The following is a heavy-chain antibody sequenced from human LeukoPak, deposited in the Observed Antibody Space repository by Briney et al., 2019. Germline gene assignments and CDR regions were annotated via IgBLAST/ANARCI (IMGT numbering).Heavy chain of an antibody. CDR3: ARYDSSGYPYFDY. Sequence: LSLTCTVSGGSISSGGYYMSWIRQAPGKGLEWVSYISSSGSTIKYADSVKGRFTMSRDNAKNSVDLQMNSLRAEDTAVYYCARYDSSGYPYFDYWGQGTTVTVSS. V-gene: IGHV3-11*01. J-gene: IGHJ4*03. CDR2: ISSSGSTI. D-gene: IGHD3-22*01. CDR1: GGSISSGGYY.